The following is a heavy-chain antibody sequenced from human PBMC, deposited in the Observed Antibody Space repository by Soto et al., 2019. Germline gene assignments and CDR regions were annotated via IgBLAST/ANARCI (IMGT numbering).Heavy chain of an antibody. D-gene: IGHD3-9*01. V-gene: IGHV4-38-2*01. CDR2: IYHSGNT. Sequence: SETLSLTCSVSGYSISSGYYWGWIRQPPGKGLEWIGSIYHSGNTYYNPSLKSRVTISVDTPNNQVSLKLSSVTAADTAVYYCARSTTDILTSYYFDYWGQGTLVTVSS. J-gene: IGHJ4*02. CDR1: GYSISSGYY. CDR3: ARSTTDILTSYYFDY.